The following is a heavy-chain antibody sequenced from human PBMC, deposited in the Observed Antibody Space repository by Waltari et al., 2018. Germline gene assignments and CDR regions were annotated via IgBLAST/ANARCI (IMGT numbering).Heavy chain of an antibody. J-gene: IGHJ3*02. Sequence: QLQLQESGSGLVKPSQTLSLTCTVSGGSISSGGYSWSWIRQPPGRGLEWIGYIYHSGRTSINRARRSRVTRSVDRSTNQFSRKLGSVTAADTAVYYCARKSRNYDILTGYYIGGDAFDIWGQGTMVTVSS. V-gene: IGHV4-30-2*01. CDR1: GGSISSGGYS. CDR2: IYHSGRT. D-gene: IGHD3-9*01. CDR3: ARKSRNYDILTGYYIGGDAFDI.